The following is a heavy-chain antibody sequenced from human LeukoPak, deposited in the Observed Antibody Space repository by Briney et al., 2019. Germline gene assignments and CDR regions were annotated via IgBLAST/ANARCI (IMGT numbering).Heavy chain of an antibody. Sequence: ASVKVSCKASGYTFTSYDINWVRQATGQGLEWMGWIIPNSGATNYAQKFQGRVTLTRDTSITTAYMELSRLRSDDTAVYYCARGPDFWSRYWRSDSDGFDIWGQGTRVTVSS. D-gene: IGHD3-3*01. V-gene: IGHV1-2*02. CDR3: ARGPDFWSRYWRSDSDGFDI. J-gene: IGHJ3*02. CDR1: GYTFTSYD. CDR2: IIPNSGAT.